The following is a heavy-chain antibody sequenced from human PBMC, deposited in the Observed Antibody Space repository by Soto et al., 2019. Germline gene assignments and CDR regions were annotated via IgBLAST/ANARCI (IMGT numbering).Heavy chain of an antibody. CDR2: IRGKAYGGTT. CDR3: ARVGCTSTSCYYLFDF. D-gene: IGHD2-2*01. V-gene: IGHV3-49*03. CDR1: GFTFGDHD. J-gene: IGHJ4*02. Sequence: GGSLRLSCTTSGFTFGDHDMSWLRQAPGKGLEWLGFIRGKAYGGTTEYAASVKGRFAMSRDDSQGIAYLQMNSLKTEDTAVYYCARVGCTSTSCYYLFDFWGQGSLVTVSS.